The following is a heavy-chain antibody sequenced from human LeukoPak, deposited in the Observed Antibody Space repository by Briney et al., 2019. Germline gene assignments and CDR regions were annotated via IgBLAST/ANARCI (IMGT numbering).Heavy chain of an antibody. CDR2: ISWNSGSI. D-gene: IGHD3-16*02. CDR3: AKGAYRRIESSFDY. J-gene: IGHJ4*02. Sequence: PGRSLRLSCAASGFTFDDYAMHWVRQAPGKGLEWVSGISWNSGSIGYADSVKGRFTISRDNAKNSLYLQMNSLRAEDMALYYCAKGAYRRIESSFDYWGQGTLVTVSS. V-gene: IGHV3-9*03. CDR1: GFTFDDYA.